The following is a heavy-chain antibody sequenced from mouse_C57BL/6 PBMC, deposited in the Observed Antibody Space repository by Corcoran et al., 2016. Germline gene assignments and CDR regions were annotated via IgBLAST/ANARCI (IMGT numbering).Heavy chain of an antibody. Sequence: QVTLKESGPGILQSSKTLSLTCSFSGFSLSTSGMGVSWIRQPSGKGLEWLAHIYWDDDKRYNPSLKSRLNISKDTARNQVFLKITSVDTAYTATYYCARSDYGRNYYAMDYWGQGTSVTVSS. J-gene: IGHJ4*01. V-gene: IGHV8-12*01. CDR2: IYWDDDK. CDR3: ARSDYGRNYYAMDY. CDR1: GFSLSTSGMG. D-gene: IGHD2-4*01.